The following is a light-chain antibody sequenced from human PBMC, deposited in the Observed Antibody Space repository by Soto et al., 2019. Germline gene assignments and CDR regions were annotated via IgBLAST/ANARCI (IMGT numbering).Light chain of an antibody. V-gene: IGKV3-20*01. CDR2: GAS. Sequence: EIVLTQSPGTLYFSPGERATLDCRASQSVGSNYLAWYQQKPGQAPRLLIYGASSRATSIPDRFSGSGSGADFTLTISRLEPEDFEVYYCQQYTTSPFTFGPGNKVDSK. J-gene: IGKJ3*01. CDR3: QQYTTSPFT. CDR1: QSVGSNY.